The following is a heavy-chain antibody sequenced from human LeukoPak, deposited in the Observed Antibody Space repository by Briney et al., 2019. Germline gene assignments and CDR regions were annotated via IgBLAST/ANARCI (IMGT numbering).Heavy chain of an antibody. Sequence: PSETLSLTCTVSGVSIFSYYWNWVRQPPGKGLEWIGYTHYSGSTNYNPSLKSRVTISVDTSKSQFSLKLTSAIAADTAVYYCATGRSIRYFDYWGQGTLLTVSS. J-gene: IGHJ4*02. CDR1: GVSIFSYY. V-gene: IGHV4-59*08. CDR2: THYSGST. CDR3: ATGRSIRYFDY. D-gene: IGHD3-9*01.